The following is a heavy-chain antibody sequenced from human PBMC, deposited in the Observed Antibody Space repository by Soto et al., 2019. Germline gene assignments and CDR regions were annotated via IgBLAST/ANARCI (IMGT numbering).Heavy chain of an antibody. V-gene: IGHV4-31*03. J-gene: IGHJ4*02. Sequence: LSLTCTVSGGSVSSGGYYWSWIRQHPGTGLEWIGYIYYSGTTYFNPFLKSRASISLDTSKNEFSLKLTSVTAADTAVYYCARRALPQCINGVCYKDGFWDYWGQGALVTVSS. CDR1: GGSVSSGGYY. CDR2: IYYSGTT. D-gene: IGHD2-8*01. CDR3: ARRALPQCINGVCYKDGFWDY.